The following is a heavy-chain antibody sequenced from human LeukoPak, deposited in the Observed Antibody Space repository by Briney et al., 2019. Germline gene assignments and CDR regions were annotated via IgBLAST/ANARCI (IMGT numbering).Heavy chain of an antibody. CDR3: AKKYQLLSRWYWFDP. D-gene: IGHD2-2*01. CDR1: GGSFGGYY. J-gene: IGHJ5*02. Sequence: SETLSLTCAVYGGSFGGYYWSWIRQSPGKGLEWIGEINHSGSTNYNPSLKSRVTISVDTSKDQFSLKLSSVTAADTAVYYCAKKYQLLSRWYWFDPWGQGTLVTVSS. V-gene: IGHV4-34*01. CDR2: INHSGST.